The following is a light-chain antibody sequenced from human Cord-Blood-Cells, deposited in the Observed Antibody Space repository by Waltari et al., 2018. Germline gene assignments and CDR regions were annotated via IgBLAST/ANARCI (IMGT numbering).Light chain of an antibody. J-gene: IGLJ1*01. CDR1: SSDVGGYNY. Sequence: QSALTQPASVSGSPGQSITISCTGTSSDVGGYNYVSWYQQHPGKAPKLMMYEASNRPSGVSNRFAASKSGNTASLTISGLQAEDEADYYCSSYTSSSTLVFGTGTKVTVL. CDR2: EAS. CDR3: SSYTSSSTLV. V-gene: IGLV2-14*01.